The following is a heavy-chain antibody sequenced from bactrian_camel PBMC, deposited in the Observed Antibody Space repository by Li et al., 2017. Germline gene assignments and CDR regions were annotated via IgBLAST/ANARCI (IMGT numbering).Heavy chain of an antibody. CDR3: AAARRRGLALGESSGGHCNRELQESAS. D-gene: IGHD2*01. Sequence: HVQLVESGGGSVQPGGSLRLSCAASEKTFLSACMGWFRQAPGGEREGVAVLYTGGGAPWYADSVKGRFTASKDQYKKAWNLQMHSLKPEDSAIYYCAAARRRGLALGESSGGHCNRELQESASWGQGTQVTVS. V-gene: IGHV3S1*01. CDR1: EKTFLSAC. J-gene: IGHJ4*01. CDR2: LYTGGGAP.